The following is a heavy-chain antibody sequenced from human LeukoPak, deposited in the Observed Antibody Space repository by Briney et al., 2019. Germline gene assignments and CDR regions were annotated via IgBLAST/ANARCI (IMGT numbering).Heavy chain of an antibody. CDR2: IYYSGST. Sequence: PSETLSLTCTVSGGSISSSSYYWGWVRQPPGKGLDWIGSIYYSGSTYYNPSLKSRVTISVDTSKNQLSLKLSSVTAADTAVYYCARLNSYGPPLFDYWGQGTLVTVSS. V-gene: IGHV4-39*01. CDR3: ARLNSYGPPLFDY. J-gene: IGHJ4*02. CDR1: GGSISSSSYY. D-gene: IGHD5-18*01.